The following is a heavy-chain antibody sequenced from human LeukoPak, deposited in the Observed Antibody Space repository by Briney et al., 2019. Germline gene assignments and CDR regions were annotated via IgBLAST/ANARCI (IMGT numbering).Heavy chain of an antibody. V-gene: IGHV3-43*02. CDR2: ISGDGGST. D-gene: IGHD5-18*01. J-gene: IGHJ6*02. CDR3: AKAAYSYGVIYYYYGMDV. Sequence: PGGSLRLPCAASGFTFDDYAMHWVRQAPGKGLEWVSLISGDGGSTYYADSVKGRFTISRDNSKNSLYLQMNSLRTEDTALYFCAKAAYSYGVIYYYYGMDVWGQGTTVTVSS. CDR1: GFTFDDYA.